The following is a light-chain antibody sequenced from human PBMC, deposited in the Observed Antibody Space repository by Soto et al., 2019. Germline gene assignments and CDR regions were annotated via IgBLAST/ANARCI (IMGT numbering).Light chain of an antibody. CDR3: SLYAGNNLLV. CDR2: EVN. V-gene: IGLV2-8*01. Sequence: QSALTQPPSASGSPGQSVTISCTGTSSDVGGYNYVSWYQQHPGKAPRLMIYEVNKRPSGVPYRFSGSKSGNTASLTVSGLQADDEAVYYCSLYAGNNLLVFGGVTQLTVL. J-gene: IGLJ2*01. CDR1: SSDVGGYNY.